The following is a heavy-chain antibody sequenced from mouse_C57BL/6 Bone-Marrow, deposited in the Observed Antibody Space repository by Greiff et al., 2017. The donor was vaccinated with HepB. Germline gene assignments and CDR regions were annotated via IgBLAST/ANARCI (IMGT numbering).Heavy chain of an antibody. V-gene: IGHV1-81*01. D-gene: IGHD1-1*01. CDR3: ARLVLRYLYAMDY. CDR2: IYPRSGNT. CDR1: GYTFTSYG. Sequence: QVQLQQSGAELARPGASVKLSCKASGYTFTSYGISWVKQRTGQGLEWIGEIYPRSGNTYYNEKFKGKATLTADKSSSTAYMELRSLTSEDAAVYFCARLVLRYLYAMDYWGQGTSVTVSS. J-gene: IGHJ4*01.